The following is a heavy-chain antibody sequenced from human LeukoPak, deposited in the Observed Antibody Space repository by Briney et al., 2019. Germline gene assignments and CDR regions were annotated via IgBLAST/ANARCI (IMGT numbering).Heavy chain of an antibody. Sequence: ASVKLSCKASGYTFTSYGISWVRQAPGQGLEWMGWISAYNGNTNYAQKLQGRVTMTTDTSTSTAYMELRSLRSDDTAVYYCARARYCSSTSCHQYNWFDPWGQGTLVTVSS. D-gene: IGHD2-2*01. V-gene: IGHV1-18*04. CDR2: ISAYNGNT. CDR3: ARARYCSSTSCHQYNWFDP. J-gene: IGHJ5*02. CDR1: GYTFTSYG.